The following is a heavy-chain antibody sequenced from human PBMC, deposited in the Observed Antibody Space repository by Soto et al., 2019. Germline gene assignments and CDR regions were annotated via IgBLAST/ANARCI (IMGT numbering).Heavy chain of an antibody. CDR3: ARARGYXXGYSDY. CDR2: ISSSSSTT. D-gene: IGHD5-18*01. CDR1: GFTFSSYS. J-gene: IGHJ4*02. Sequence: EVQLVESGGGLVQPGGSLRLSCAASGFTFSSYSMNWVRQAPGKGLEWVSYISSSSSTTYYADSVKGRFTISRDNAKNSLYLQMNSLRGEDTAVYYCARARGYXXGYSDYWGXGTLVTVSS. V-gene: IGHV3-48*01.